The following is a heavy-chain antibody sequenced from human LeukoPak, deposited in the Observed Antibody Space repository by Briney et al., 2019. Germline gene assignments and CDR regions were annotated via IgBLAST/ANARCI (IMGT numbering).Heavy chain of an antibody. CDR3: ARAGGGYSGYYFDY. D-gene: IGHD5-12*01. CDR2: IYHSGST. J-gene: IGHJ4*02. Sequence: PSQTLSLTCAVSGGSISSGGYSWSWIRQPPGKGLEWIGYIYHSGSTYYNPSLKSRVTISVDRSKNQFSLKLSSVTAADTAVYYCARAGGGYSGYYFDYWGQGTLVTVSS. CDR1: GGSISSGGYS. V-gene: IGHV4-30-2*01.